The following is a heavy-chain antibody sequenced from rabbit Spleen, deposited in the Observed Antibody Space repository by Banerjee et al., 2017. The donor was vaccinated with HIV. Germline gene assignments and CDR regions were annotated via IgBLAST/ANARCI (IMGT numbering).Heavy chain of an antibody. Sequence: QQQLEESGGGLVKPGGTLTLTCTASGFSFSSDYDMCWVRQAPGKGLEWIGCIYTGNGKTYYAGWAKGRFTIYRENAQNTVFLQMTSLTAADTATYFCARDGAGGSYFALWGPGTLVTVS. CDR2: IYTGNGKT. V-gene: IGHV1S43*01. CDR3: ARDGAGGSYFAL. J-gene: IGHJ4*01. D-gene: IGHD8-1*01. CDR1: GFSFSSDYD.